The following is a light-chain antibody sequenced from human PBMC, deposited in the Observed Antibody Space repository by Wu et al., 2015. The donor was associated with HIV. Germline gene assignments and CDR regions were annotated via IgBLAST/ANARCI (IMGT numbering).Light chain of an antibody. CDR1: QSISNY. J-gene: IGKJ4*01. CDR3: QQVNGYPLT. V-gene: IGKV1-39*01. CDR2: AAS. Sequence: DIQMTQSPSSLSASVGDRVTITCRASQSISNYLNWYQQKPGKAPKLLIYAASSLQSGVPSRFSGSGFGTDFTLTISSLQPEDFATYYCQQVNGYPLTFGGGTKVEIK.